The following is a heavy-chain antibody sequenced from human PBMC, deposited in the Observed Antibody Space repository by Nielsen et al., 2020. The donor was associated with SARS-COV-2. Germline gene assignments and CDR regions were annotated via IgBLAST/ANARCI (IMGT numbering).Heavy chain of an antibody. J-gene: IGHJ3*02. V-gene: IGHV3-9*01. CDR2: ISWNSGSI. CDR3: AKDVTLVGGDGYDAFDI. CDR1: GFTFDDYA. Sequence: GGSLRLSCAASGFTFDDYAMHWVRQAPGKGLEWVSGISWNSGSIGYADSVKGRFTISRDNAKNSLYLQMNSLRAEDTALYYCAKDVTLVGGDGYDAFDIWGQGTMVTVSS. D-gene: IGHD1-26*01.